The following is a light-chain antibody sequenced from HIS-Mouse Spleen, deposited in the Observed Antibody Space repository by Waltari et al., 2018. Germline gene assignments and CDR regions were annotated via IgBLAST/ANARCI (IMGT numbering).Light chain of an antibody. J-gene: IGLJ2*01. CDR1: SSDVGGYNY. CDR2: DVS. V-gene: IGLV2-14*03. Sequence: QSALTQPASVSGSPGQSITISSTGTSSDVGGYNYVPWYQQHPGKAPKLMIYDVSNRPSGVSNRFSGSKSGNTASLTISGLQAEDEADYYCSSYTSSSTEVFGGGTKLTVL. CDR3: SSYTSSSTEV.